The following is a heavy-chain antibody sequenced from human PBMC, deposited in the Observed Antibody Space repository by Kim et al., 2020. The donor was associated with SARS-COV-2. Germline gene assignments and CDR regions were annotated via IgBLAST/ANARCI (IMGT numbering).Heavy chain of an antibody. Sequence: GGSLRLSCAASGFTFSNYAMTWVRQAPGKGLEWVSSVIGSGGSTYYADSVKGRFTMSRDNSKNTLYLQMNSLRAEDTAVYYCAKYGDRCNTTGDFDSWGQGTLVTVSS. CDR2: VIGSGGST. D-gene: IGHD2-2*01. V-gene: IGHV3-23*01. CDR3: AKYGDRCNTTGDFDS. CDR1: GFTFSNYA. J-gene: IGHJ4*02.